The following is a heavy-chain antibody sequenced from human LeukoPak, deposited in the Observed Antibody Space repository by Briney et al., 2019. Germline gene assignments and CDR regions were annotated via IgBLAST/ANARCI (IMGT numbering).Heavy chain of an antibody. Sequence: SETLSLTCAVYGGSFSVYYWSWIRQPPGKGLEWIGEINHSGNTNYNPSLKSRVTISVDTSKNQFSLKLSSVTAAGTAVYYCARGGFYCGGDCYVDYWGQGTLVTVSS. D-gene: IGHD2-21*02. J-gene: IGHJ4*02. CDR2: INHSGNT. CDR3: ARGGFYCGGDCYVDY. V-gene: IGHV4-34*01. CDR1: GGSFSVYY.